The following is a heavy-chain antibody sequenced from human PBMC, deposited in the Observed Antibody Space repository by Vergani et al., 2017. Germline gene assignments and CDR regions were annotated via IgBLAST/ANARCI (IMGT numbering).Heavy chain of an antibody. Sequence: QVQLVQSGAEVKKPGSSVKVSCKASGGTFSSYAISWVRQAPGQGLEWMGRIIPGGSTDYGPKFQGRATLTRDTSTRTVYMDLTGLRSDDTAMYYCARTSSISGSYYNGEWDYWGQGTLVVVSS. CDR3: ARTSSISGSYYNGEWDY. J-gene: IGHJ4*02. CDR2: IIPGGST. V-gene: IGHV1-69*04. D-gene: IGHD3-10*01. CDR1: GGTFSSYA.